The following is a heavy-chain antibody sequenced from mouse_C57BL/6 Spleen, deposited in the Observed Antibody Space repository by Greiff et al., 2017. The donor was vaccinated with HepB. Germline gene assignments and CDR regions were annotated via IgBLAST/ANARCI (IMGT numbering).Heavy chain of an antibody. CDR2: INYDGSST. V-gene: IGHV5-16*01. Sequence: EVMLVESEGGLVQPGSSMKLSCTASGFTFSDYYMAWVRQVPEKGLEWVANINYDGSSTYYLDSLKSRFIISRDNAKNILYLQMSSLKSEDTATYYCARVLSHYDAMDYWGQGTSVTVSS. J-gene: IGHJ4*01. CDR3: ARVLSHYDAMDY. D-gene: IGHD2-3*01. CDR1: GFTFSDYY.